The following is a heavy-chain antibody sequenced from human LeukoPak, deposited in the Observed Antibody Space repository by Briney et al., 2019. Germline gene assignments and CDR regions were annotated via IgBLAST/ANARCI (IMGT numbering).Heavy chain of an antibody. D-gene: IGHD4-17*01. J-gene: IGHJ6*02. CDR3: ATQTTVTPAFLYYYGMDV. CDR1: GFTFSTYW. V-gene: IGHV3-23*01. Sequence: GGSLRLSCAASGFTFSTYWMHWVRQAPGKGLEWVSAISGSGGSTYYADSVKGRFTISRDNSKNTLYLQMNSLRAEDTAVYYCATQTTVTPAFLYYYGMDVWGQGTTVTVSS. CDR2: ISGSGGST.